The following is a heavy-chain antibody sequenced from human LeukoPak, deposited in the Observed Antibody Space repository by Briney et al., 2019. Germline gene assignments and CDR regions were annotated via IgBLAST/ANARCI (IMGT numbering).Heavy chain of an antibody. D-gene: IGHD5-24*01. CDR2: IYHSGST. Sequence: SETLSLTCTVSGGSISSYYWSRIRQPPGKGLEWIGYIYHSGSTNYNPSLKSRVTISVDTSKNQFSLKLSSVTAADTAVYYCARVGQEMPEYYFDYWGQGTLVTVSS. CDR1: GGSISSYY. CDR3: ARVGQEMPEYYFDY. J-gene: IGHJ4*02. V-gene: IGHV4-59*01.